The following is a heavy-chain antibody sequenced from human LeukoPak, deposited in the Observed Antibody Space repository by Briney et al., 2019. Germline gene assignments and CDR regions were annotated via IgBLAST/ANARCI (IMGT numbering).Heavy chain of an antibody. J-gene: IGHJ4*02. D-gene: IGHD6-19*01. V-gene: IGHV3-21*01. CDR2: ISSSSSYI. Sequence: PGGSLRLSCAASGSTFSSYSMNWVRQAPGKGLEWVSSISSSSSYIYYADSVKGRFTISRDNAKNSLYLQMNSLRAEDTAVYYCARALYSSGWYGPAYWGQGTLVTVSS. CDR3: ARALYSSGWYGPAY. CDR1: GSTFSSYS.